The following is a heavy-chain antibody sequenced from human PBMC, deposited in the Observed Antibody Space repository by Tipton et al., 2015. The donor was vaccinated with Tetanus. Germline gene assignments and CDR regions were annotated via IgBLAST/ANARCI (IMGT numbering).Heavy chain of an antibody. CDR3: ARQGGYSGYDGGFDY. CDR1: GYNFNLYW. V-gene: IGHV5-51*01. J-gene: IGHJ4*02. D-gene: IGHD5-12*01. Sequence: VQLVQSGAEVKKPGESLRISCEGSGYNFNLYWIAWVRQMPGKGLEWMGIIYPGDSDTTYNPSFQGQVTISADNYITTAYPQWSSLKAADTAMYYCARQGGYSGYDGGFDYWGQGTLVTVSS. CDR2: IYPGDSDT.